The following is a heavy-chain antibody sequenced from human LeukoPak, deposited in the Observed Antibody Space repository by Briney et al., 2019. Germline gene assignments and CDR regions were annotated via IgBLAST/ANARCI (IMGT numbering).Heavy chain of an antibody. Sequence: GGSLRLSCTASGLTFSSYAMSWVRQAPGEGLECVSAISGSGDSTYYADSVKGRFTISRDNSKNTLYLQINSLRAEDTAVYYCANSGYTTGIDYYYCGMDVWGQGTTVTVSS. D-gene: IGHD6-19*01. J-gene: IGHJ6*02. CDR3: ANSGYTTGIDYYYCGMDV. CDR1: GLTFSSYA. CDR2: ISGSGDST. V-gene: IGHV3-23*01.